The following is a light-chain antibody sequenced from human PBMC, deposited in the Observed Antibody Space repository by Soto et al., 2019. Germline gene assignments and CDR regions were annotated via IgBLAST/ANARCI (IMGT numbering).Light chain of an antibody. CDR2: GAS. CDR1: QSVSSSY. CDR3: QQYGSSIT. V-gene: IGKV3-20*01. J-gene: IGKJ5*01. Sequence: IVLTQSPGILSLSPGERATLSCRASQSVSSSYLAWYQQKPGQAPRLLIYGASSRATGIPDRFSGSGSGTAFTLTISRLEPEDFAVYYCQQYGSSITFGQGTRLEIK.